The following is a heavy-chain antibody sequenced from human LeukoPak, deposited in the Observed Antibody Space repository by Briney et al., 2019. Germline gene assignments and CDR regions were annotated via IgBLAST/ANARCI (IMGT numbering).Heavy chain of an antibody. D-gene: IGHD6-19*01. CDR1: GGSFSGYY. CDR3: ARHSPNRGWYHDAFDI. CDR2: INHSGST. J-gene: IGHJ3*02. V-gene: IGHV4-34*01. Sequence: SETLSLTCAVYGGSFSGYYWSWIRQPPGKGLEWIGEINHSGSTNYNPSLKSRVTISVDTSKNQFSLKLSSVTAADTAVYYCARHSPNRGWYHDAFDIWGQGTMVTVSS.